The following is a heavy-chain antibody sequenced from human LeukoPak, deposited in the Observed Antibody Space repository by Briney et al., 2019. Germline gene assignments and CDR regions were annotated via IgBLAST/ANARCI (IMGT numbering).Heavy chain of an antibody. CDR3: ARVLGSSWPYYFDY. V-gene: IGHV1-69*04. CDR2: IIPILGIA. CDR1: GDTFSSYA. D-gene: IGHD6-13*01. Sequence: SVKVSCKASGDTFSSYAISWVRQAPGQGLEWMGRIIPILGIANYAQKFQGRVTITADKSTSTAYMELSSLRSEDTAVYYCARVLGSSWPYYFDYWGQGTLVTVSS. J-gene: IGHJ4*02.